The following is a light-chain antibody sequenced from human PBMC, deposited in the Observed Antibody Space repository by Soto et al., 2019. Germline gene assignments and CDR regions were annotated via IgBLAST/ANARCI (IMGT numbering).Light chain of an antibody. CDR1: QSVSSN. Sequence: EIVLTQSPATLSVSPGERATLSCRASQSVSSNLACYQQKPGQAPRLLIYGASTRATGIPARFSGSGSGTDFTLTISSLEPEDFAVYYCQQRSNWPSWTFGQGTKVDI. CDR2: GAS. V-gene: IGKV3-11*01. CDR3: QQRSNWPSWT. J-gene: IGKJ1*01.